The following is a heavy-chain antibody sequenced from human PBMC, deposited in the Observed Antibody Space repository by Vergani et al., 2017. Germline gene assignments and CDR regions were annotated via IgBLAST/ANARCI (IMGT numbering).Heavy chain of an antibody. CDR3: SCSRSLDYYYGMDV. J-gene: IGHJ6*02. CDR1: EYSFGNYW. Sequence: EVELVQSGPEMRKPGESLKISCKGSEYSFGNYWIGWVRQMPGKGLEWMGIIYPADSDTRYSPSFQGQVTISADKSISTAYMELSRLRSDDTAVYYCSCSRSLDYYYGMDVWGQGTTVTVSS. D-gene: IGHD2-15*01. V-gene: IGHV5-51*03. CDR2: IYPADSDT.